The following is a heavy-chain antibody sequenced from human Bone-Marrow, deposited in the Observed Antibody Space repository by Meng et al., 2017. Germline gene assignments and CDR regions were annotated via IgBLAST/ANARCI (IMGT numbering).Heavy chain of an antibody. V-gene: IGHV4-31*03. CDR1: GGSIISGNHY. Sequence: QVGLRELGPVRGKPSQTLSLTCTFSGGSIISGNHYWIWIRQHPGKGLEYIGYIYYSGSTYYNPSLKSRVIISVDTSKNQFSLRLNSVTAADTAVYYCASLYGDSSVWYLDLWGRGTLVTVSS. J-gene: IGHJ2*01. CDR3: ASLYGDSSVWYLDL. D-gene: IGHD4-17*01. CDR2: IYYSGST.